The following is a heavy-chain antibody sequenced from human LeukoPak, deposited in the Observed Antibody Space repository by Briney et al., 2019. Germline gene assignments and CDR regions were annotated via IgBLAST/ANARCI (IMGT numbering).Heavy chain of an antibody. Sequence: SETLSLTCTVSGGSINSNFWSWIRQPPGTGLEWIAYIHSTGSTNYNPSLKSRVTISVDTSKNQFSLKVNSVTAADTAVSYCARYGDYRGIYFDYWGQGTLVTVSS. V-gene: IGHV4-59*08. D-gene: IGHD4-17*01. J-gene: IGHJ4*02. CDR2: IHSTGST. CDR1: GGSINSNF. CDR3: ARYGDYRGIYFDY.